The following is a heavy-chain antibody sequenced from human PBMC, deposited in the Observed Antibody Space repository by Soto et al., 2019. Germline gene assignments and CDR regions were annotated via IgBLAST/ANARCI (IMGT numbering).Heavy chain of an antibody. Sequence: PSGKVSLKASGYTSTSYNINWVRQATGQGLEWMGWMNPNSGNTGYEQKFQGIVTMTRNTSISTAYMELRSLRSEDTAVYYCATYPPRQMDYSYYLDVWRKGTTVTVSS. CDR3: ATYPPRQMDYSYYLDV. CDR2: MNPNSGNT. J-gene: IGHJ6*03. V-gene: IGHV1-8*01. CDR1: GYTSTSYN.